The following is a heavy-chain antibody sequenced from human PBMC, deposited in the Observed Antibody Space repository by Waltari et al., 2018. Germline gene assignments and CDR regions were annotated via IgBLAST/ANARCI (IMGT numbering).Heavy chain of an antibody. J-gene: IGHJ5*02. CDR2: IRYDGRSDI. D-gene: IGHD7-27*01. Sequence: QVHLVESGGGVVQPGGSLRLSCAASGFTFRTYGLPCVRQAPGKGLEWVAFIRYDGRSDIKYGESVKGRFTISRDNSHNTLYLQMDRLRADDSATYYCAKSGWGSPYETNWFDAWGQGTLLTVSS. CDR1: GFTFRTYG. V-gene: IGHV3-30*02. CDR3: AKSGWGSPYETNWFDA.